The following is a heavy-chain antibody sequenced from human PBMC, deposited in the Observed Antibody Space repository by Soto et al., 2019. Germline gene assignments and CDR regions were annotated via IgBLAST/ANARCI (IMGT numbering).Heavy chain of an antibody. D-gene: IGHD4-4*01. V-gene: IGHV5-51*01. CDR1: GYSFTSYW. CDR3: ARHGYSNFPYYYYGMDV. J-gene: IGHJ6*02. CDR2: IYPGDSDT. Sequence: PGESLKISCKGSGYSFTSYWIGWVRQMPGKGLEWMGIIYPGDSDTRYSPSFQGQVTISADKSISTAYLQWSSLKASDTAMYYCARHGYSNFPYYYYGMDVWGQGTTVTVSS.